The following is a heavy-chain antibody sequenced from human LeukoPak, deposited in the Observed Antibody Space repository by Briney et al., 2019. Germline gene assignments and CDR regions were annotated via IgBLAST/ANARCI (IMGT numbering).Heavy chain of an antibody. Sequence: SETLSLTCTVSGGSISSGSYYWSWIRQPAGKGLEWIGYIYYSGLTNYNPALNSRVTISVDTSKNQFSLRLTSVTAADTAVYYCARRHGFGLEDLWGRGTLVTVSS. J-gene: IGHJ4*02. D-gene: IGHD5-24*01. CDR1: GGSISSGSYY. CDR3: ARRHGFGLEDL. CDR2: IYYSGLT. V-gene: IGHV4-61*10.